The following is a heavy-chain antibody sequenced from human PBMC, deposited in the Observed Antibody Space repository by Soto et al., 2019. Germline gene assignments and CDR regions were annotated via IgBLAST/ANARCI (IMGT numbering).Heavy chain of an antibody. V-gene: IGHV1-2*02. D-gene: IGHD6-13*01. CDR2: MNPNRGDT. CDR1: GYTFVAYN. Sequence: ASVKVSCQASGYTFVAYNIHWVRQAPGQGLEWMAWMNPNRGDTKFAQKFQGRVTLTSDTSINTAYMEMWSLRSDDTAVYYCTRGFGSSWFDYWGQGTPVTV. CDR3: TRGFGSSWFDY. J-gene: IGHJ4*02.